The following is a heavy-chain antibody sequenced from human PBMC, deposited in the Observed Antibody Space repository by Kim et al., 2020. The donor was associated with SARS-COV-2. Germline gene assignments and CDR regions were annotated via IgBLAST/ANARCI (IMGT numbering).Heavy chain of an antibody. CDR1: GGSISSGGYY. V-gene: IGHV4-31*03. Sequence: SETLSLTCTVSGGSISSGGYYWSWIRQHPGKGLEWIGYIYYSGSTYYNPSLKSRVTISVDTSKNQFSLKLSSVTAADTAVYYCARCAPDGYNYWFDPWGQGTLVTVSS. J-gene: IGHJ5*02. CDR2: IYYSGST. CDR3: ARCAPDGYNYWFDP. D-gene: IGHD5-12*01.